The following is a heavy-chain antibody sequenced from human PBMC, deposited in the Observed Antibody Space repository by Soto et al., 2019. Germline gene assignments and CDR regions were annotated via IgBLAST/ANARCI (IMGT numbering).Heavy chain of an antibody. J-gene: IGHJ3*02. CDR1: GFTFSSYW. CDR2: IKQDGSEK. Sequence: EVQLVESGGGLVQPGGSLRLSCAASGFTFSSYWMSWVRQAPGKGLEWVANIKQDGSEKYYVDSVMGRFTISRDNAKNSLYLQMNSLRAEDTAVYYCARPTTVTTGDAFDIWGQGTMVTVSS. CDR3: ARPTTVTTGDAFDI. D-gene: IGHD4-17*01. V-gene: IGHV3-7*05.